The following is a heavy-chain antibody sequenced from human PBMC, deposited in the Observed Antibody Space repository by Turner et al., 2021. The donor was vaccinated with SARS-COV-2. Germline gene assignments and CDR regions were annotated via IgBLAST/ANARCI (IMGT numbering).Heavy chain of an antibody. CDR2: SNPNSGYT. V-gene: IGHV1-2*06. J-gene: IGHJ6*03. D-gene: IGHD2-15*01. CDR1: GYTFTDYY. CDR3: AIGGQEEDYYFYYMDV. Sequence: QVQLVQSGAEVKKPGASVKVSCKASGYTFTDYYLYWVRQAAGQGLEWMGRSNPNSGYTYYAEKFQGRVTMTRDTSIRTVYMEVTRLRSDDTAVYYCAIGGQEEDYYFYYMDVCGNGTTVTVSS.